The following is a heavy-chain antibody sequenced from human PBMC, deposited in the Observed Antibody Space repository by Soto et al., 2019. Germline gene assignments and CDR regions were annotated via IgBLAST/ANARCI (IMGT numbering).Heavy chain of an antibody. V-gene: IGHV1-18*01. CDR2: ISAYNGNT. CDR3: ARGNINYYYYGMDV. Sequence: ASLKVSCKASGYTFTSYGISWVRQAPGQGLEWMGWISAYNGNTNYAQKLQGRVTMTTDTSTSTAYMELRSLRSDDTAVYYCARGNINYYYYGMDVWGQGTTVTVPS. J-gene: IGHJ6*02. CDR1: GYTFTSYG.